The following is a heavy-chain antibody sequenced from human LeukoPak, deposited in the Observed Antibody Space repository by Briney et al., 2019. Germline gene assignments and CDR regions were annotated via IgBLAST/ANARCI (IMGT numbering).Heavy chain of an antibody. CDR2: ISWNSGSI. CDR3: AKDKKGAGPYIFDC. V-gene: IGHV3-9*01. Sequence: GGSLRLSCAASGVTFDDYAMHWVRPAPGKGLGWVSGISWNSGSIGYADSVKGRFTISRDNAKNSLYLQMNSLRAEDTALYYCAKDKKGAGPYIFDCWGQGTLVTVSS. D-gene: IGHD1-26*01. J-gene: IGHJ4*02. CDR1: GVTFDDYA.